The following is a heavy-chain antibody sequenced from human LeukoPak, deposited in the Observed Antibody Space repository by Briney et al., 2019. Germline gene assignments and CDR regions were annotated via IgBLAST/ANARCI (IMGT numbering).Heavy chain of an antibody. Sequence: GRSLRLSCAASGFTFSSYGMHWVRQAPGKGLEWVAVISYDGSNKYYADSVKGRFTISRDNSKNTLYLQMNSLRAEDTAVYYCAKGGPDSAFDIWGQGTMVTVSS. V-gene: IGHV3-30*18. CDR3: AKGGPDSAFDI. J-gene: IGHJ3*02. CDR1: GFTFSSYG. D-gene: IGHD1-14*01. CDR2: ISYDGSNK.